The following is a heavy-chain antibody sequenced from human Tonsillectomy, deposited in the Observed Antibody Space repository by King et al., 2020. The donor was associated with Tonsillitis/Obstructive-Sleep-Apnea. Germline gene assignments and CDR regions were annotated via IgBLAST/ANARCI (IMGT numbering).Heavy chain of an antibody. V-gene: IGHV3-21*01. D-gene: IGHD6-19*01. CDR3: ARRNIAVAGSFDY. CDR2: ISSSSSYI. J-gene: IGHJ4*02. Sequence: DVQLVESGGGLVKPGGSLRLSCAASGFTFSSYSMNWVRQAPGKGLEWVSSISSSSSYIYYADSVKGRFTISRDNAKNSLYLQMNSLRAEDTAVYYCARRNIAVAGSFDYWGQGTLVTVSS. CDR1: GFTFSSYS.